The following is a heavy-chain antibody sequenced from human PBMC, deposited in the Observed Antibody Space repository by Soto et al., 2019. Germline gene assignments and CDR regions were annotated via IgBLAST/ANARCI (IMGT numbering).Heavy chain of an antibody. CDR3: ARESSSGNSYFDY. V-gene: IGHV3-30-3*01. CDR2: ISYDGSNK. D-gene: IGHD1-26*01. Sequence: GGSLILSCAASGFTFSSYAMHGVRQAPGKGLEWVAVISYDGSNKYYADSVKGRFTISRDNSKNTLYLQMNSLRAEDTAVYYCARESSSGNSYFDYWGRGTLVTVSS. J-gene: IGHJ4*02. CDR1: GFTFSSYA.